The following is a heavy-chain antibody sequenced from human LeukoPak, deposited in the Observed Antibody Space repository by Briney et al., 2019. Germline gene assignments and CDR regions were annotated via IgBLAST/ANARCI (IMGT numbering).Heavy chain of an antibody. CDR3: ARDGGSSTTYDY. CDR1: GYTFTSYA. J-gene: IGHJ4*02. V-gene: IGHV1-3*01. CDR2: INAGNGNT. D-gene: IGHD6-13*01. Sequence: ASVKVSCKASGYTFTSYAMHWVRQAPGQRLEWMGWINAGNGNTKYSQKFQGRVTITRDTSASTAYMELSSLRSEDTAVYYCARDGGSSTTYDYWGQGTLVTVSS.